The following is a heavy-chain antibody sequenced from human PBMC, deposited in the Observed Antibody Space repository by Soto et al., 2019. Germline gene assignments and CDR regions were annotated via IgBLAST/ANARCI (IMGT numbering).Heavy chain of an antibody. Sequence: GPQVKVSCKVSGYTFTDFYMHWVQQAPGKGLQWMGLLDPEDGETKYAEKFQGRLTITADTSTDTAYMELSSLRSEDTAVYYCATRYRYGYRYWGQGTLVTVSS. CDR3: ATRYRYGYRY. CDR1: GYTFTDFY. CDR2: LDPEDGET. D-gene: IGHD5-18*01. V-gene: IGHV1-69-2*01. J-gene: IGHJ4*02.